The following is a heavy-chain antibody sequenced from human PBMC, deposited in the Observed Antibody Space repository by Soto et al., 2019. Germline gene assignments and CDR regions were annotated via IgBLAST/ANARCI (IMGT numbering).Heavy chain of an antibody. CDR1: GFTFSNAW. CDR2: IKSKTDGGTT. D-gene: IGHD3-3*01. V-gene: IGHV3-15*01. CDR3: AAALYYDFCSGYDGPLAY. J-gene: IGHJ4*01. Sequence: LRLSCAASGFTFSNAWMSWVRQAPGKGLEWVGRIKSKTDGGTTDYAAPVKGRFTISRDDSKNTLYLQMNSLKTEDTAVYYCAAALYYDFCSGYDGPLAYWCHGTLGTVSS.